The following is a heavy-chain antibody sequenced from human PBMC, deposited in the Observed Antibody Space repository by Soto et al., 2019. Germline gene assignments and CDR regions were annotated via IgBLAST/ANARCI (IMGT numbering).Heavy chain of an antibody. CDR2: IIPIFGTA. Sequence: QVQLVQSVAEVKKPGSSVKVSCKASGGTFSSYAISWVRQAPGQGLEWMGGIIPIFGTANYAQKFQGRVTITADESTSTAYMELSSLRSECTAVYYCAIGPIVDTAMVGWYFDLWGRGTLVTVSS. V-gene: IGHV1-69*01. CDR1: GGTFSSYA. D-gene: IGHD5-18*01. J-gene: IGHJ2*01. CDR3: AIGPIVDTAMVGWYFDL.